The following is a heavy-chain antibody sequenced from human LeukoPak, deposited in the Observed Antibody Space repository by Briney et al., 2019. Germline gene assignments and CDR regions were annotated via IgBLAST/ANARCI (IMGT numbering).Heavy chain of an antibody. CDR3: ARETGSAVGSTDFDY. Sequence: GGSLRLSCAASGFTFSSYAMHWVRQAPGKGLEWVVVISYDGSNKYYADSVKGRFSISRDNSRNTQNLQMSSLRVEDTAVYYCARETGSAVGSTDFDYWGQGTLVTVSS. D-gene: IGHD4-17*01. V-gene: IGHV3-30-3*01. CDR2: ISYDGSNK. J-gene: IGHJ4*02. CDR1: GFTFSSYA.